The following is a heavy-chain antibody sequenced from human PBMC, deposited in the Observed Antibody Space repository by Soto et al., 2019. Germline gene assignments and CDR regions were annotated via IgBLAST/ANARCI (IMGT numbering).Heavy chain of an antibody. CDR1: GGTGSEHY. CDR3: ARQKYYDILTGYYTPFFDY. Sequence: WGFQRVSWAAAGGTGSEHYMSWVRQATRKGLEWVSVIYSGGSTYYADSVKGRFTISRDNSKNTLYLQMNSLRAEDTAVYYCARQKYYDILTGYYTPFFDYWGQGTLVTVSS. J-gene: IGHJ4*02. V-gene: IGHV3-66*04. D-gene: IGHD3-9*01. CDR2: IYSGGST.